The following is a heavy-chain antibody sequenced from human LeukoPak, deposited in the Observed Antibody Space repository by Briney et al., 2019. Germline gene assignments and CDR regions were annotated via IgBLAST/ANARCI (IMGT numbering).Heavy chain of an antibody. J-gene: IGHJ4*02. CDR2: INQDGSEI. D-gene: IGHD3-16*01. Sequence: GGSLRLSCAASGFTFSRFRMSWVRQPPGKGLEWVANINQDGSEIYYVDSVKGRFTVSTDNAKNSLYLQMSSLRAEDTAVYYCASSWGSAIDFWGQGTLVTVSS. CDR1: GFTFSRFR. CDR3: ASSWGSAIDF. V-gene: IGHV3-7*01.